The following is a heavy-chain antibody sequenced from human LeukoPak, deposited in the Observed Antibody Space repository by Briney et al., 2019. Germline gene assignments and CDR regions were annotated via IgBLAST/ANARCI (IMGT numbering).Heavy chain of an antibody. Sequence: PSENLSFTCTVSGGSISSYYWSWIRQPPGKGLEWIGYIYYSGGTNYNPSLKSRVTISVDTSKNQFSLKLSSVTAADTAVYYCARYSPPQYYYDSSGYPDAFDIWGQGTMVTVSS. CDR3: ARYSPPQYYYDSSGYPDAFDI. J-gene: IGHJ3*02. D-gene: IGHD3-22*01. CDR1: GGSISSYY. V-gene: IGHV4-59*01. CDR2: IYYSGGT.